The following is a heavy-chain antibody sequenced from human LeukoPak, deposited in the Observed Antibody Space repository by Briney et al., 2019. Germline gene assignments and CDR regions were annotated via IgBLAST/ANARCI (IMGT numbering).Heavy chain of an antibody. Sequence: GGSLRLSCSASGFTFSSYAMHWVRQAPGKGLEYVSAIDRNGGSTYYADSVKGRFTISRDNSKNTLYLQMSSLRAEDTSVYYCVKTIAVAGNFDYWGQGTLVTVSS. D-gene: IGHD6-19*01. CDR1: GFTFSSYA. CDR3: VKTIAVAGNFDY. CDR2: IDRNGGST. J-gene: IGHJ4*02. V-gene: IGHV3-64D*06.